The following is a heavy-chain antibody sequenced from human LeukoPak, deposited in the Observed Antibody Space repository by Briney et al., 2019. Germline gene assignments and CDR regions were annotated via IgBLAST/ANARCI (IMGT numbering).Heavy chain of an antibody. J-gene: IGHJ4*02. CDR3: ARVSVPCCINGVCYRGYFDY. D-gene: IGHD2-8*01. CDR1: GGSFSGYY. V-gene: IGHV4-34*01. Sequence: SETLSLTCAVYGGSFSGYYWSWIRQPPGKGLEWLGEINHSGSTNYNPSLKSRVTISVDTSKNQFSLKLSSVTAADTAVYYCARVSVPCCINGVCYRGYFDYWGQGTLVTVSS. CDR2: INHSGST.